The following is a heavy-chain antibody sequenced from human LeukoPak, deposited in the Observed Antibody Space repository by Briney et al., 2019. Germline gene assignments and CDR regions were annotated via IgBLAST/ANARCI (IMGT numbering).Heavy chain of an antibody. J-gene: IGHJ4*02. CDR3: AGAPNPDFFDY. Sequence: SETLSLTCSFSGDSVSSGSYYWSWIRQPPGKGLEWIGHISYRGSTNYNPSLKSRVTILVDTSKNQFSLNLRSVTAADSAVYYCAGAPNPDFFDYWGQGPLATVSS. V-gene: IGHV4-61*01. CDR2: ISYRGST. CDR1: GDSVSSGSYY.